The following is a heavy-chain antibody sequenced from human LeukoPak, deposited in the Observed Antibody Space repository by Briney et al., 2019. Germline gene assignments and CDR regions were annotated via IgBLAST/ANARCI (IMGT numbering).Heavy chain of an antibody. J-gene: IGHJ4*02. CDR3: TRGLEGFTAYDDY. D-gene: IGHD5-12*01. V-gene: IGHV3-49*04. CDR2: IRSKTYGGTA. Sequence: PGRSLRLSCTASGFSVGDYAMSWVRQAPGKGLEWVGFIRSKTYGGTADYAASVEGRFTISRDDSNNIAYLQMNSLKSEDTAVYYCTRGLEGFTAYDDYWGQGTQVTVSS. CDR1: GFSVGDYA.